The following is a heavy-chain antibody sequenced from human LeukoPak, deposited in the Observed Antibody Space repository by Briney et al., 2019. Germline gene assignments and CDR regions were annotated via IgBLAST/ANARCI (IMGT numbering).Heavy chain of an antibody. CDR2: ISSSSSYI. Sequence: GGSLRLSCAASGFTFSSYSVNWVRQAPGKGLEWVSSISSSSSYIYYADSVKGRFTISRDNAKNSLYLQMNSLRAEDTAVYYCARRWGNSSPFDYWGQGTLVTVSS. CDR3: ARRWGNSSPFDY. V-gene: IGHV3-21*01. J-gene: IGHJ4*02. D-gene: IGHD6-13*01. CDR1: GFTFSSYS.